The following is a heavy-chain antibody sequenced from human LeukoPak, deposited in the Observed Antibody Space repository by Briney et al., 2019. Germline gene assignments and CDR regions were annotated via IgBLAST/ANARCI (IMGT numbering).Heavy chain of an antibody. J-gene: IGHJ4*02. Sequence: GGSLRLSCAASGFTFSDYYMSWIRQAPGKGLEWVSYISSSGSFTYYADSVKGRFTISRDNAKNSVYLQMNSLRAEDTAVYYCARDKVENYFDYWGQGTLVTVSS. CDR1: GFTFSDYY. V-gene: IGHV3-11*04. CDR3: ARDKVENYFDY. CDR2: ISSSGSFT.